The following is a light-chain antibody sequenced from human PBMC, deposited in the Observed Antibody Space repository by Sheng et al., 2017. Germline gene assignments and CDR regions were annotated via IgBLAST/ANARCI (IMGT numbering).Light chain of an antibody. V-gene: IGKV3-11*01. J-gene: IGKJ2*03. CDR1: QSVDSY. CDR3: QQRSNWYS. Sequence: EIVLKQSPVTLSLSPGERATLSCRASQSVDSYLAWYQQRPGQPPRLLIYDASTRATGIPARFSGSGSGTDFTLTISSLEPEDFAVYYCQQRSNWYSFGQGTKLEIK. CDR2: DAS.